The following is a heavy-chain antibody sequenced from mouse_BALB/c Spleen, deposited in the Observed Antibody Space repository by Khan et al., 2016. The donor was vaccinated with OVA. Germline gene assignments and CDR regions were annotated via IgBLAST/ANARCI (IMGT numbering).Heavy chain of an antibody. CDR2: IDPYNGGT. D-gene: IGHD1-1*01. J-gene: IGHJ2*01. CDR1: GYSFTDYN. Sequence: EVELVESGPELVKPGASVKVSCKASGYSFTDYNIFWVKQSLGKSLEWIGYIDPYNGGTNYNQKFMGKATLTVDKSSSTAFMHLHSLTSEDSAVYYCALIYHYGSGFDYWGQGTTLTVSS. CDR3: ALIYHYGSGFDY. V-gene: IGHV1S135*01.